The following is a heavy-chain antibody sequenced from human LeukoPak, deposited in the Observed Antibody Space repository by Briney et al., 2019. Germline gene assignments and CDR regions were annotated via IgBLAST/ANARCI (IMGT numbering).Heavy chain of an antibody. CDR3: ARVSMVRGVIPSPRYYYYMDV. D-gene: IGHD3-10*01. Sequence: SETLSLTCTVSGASVSGSPYYWGWIRQPLGKGLEWIGSIYSSGSTYYNASLKSRVTMSVDTSKNQFSLKLSSVTAADTAVYYCARVSMVRGVIPSPRYYYYMDVWGKGTTVTISS. J-gene: IGHJ6*03. CDR1: GASVSGSPYY. V-gene: IGHV4-39*07. CDR2: IYSSGST.